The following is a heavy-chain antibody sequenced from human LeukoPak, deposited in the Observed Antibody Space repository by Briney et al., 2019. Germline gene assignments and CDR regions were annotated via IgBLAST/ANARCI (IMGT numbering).Heavy chain of an antibody. D-gene: IGHD3-10*01. V-gene: IGHV4-61*02. Sequence: PSETLSLTCTVSGGSISSGSYYWSWIRQPAGKGLEWIGRIYTSGSTNYNPSLKSRVTMSVDTSKNQFSLKLSSVTAADTAVYYCARHPCRWFGELCQEDPWGQGTLVTVSS. CDR1: GGSISSGSYY. J-gene: IGHJ5*02. CDR2: IYTSGST. CDR3: ARHPCRWFGELCQEDP.